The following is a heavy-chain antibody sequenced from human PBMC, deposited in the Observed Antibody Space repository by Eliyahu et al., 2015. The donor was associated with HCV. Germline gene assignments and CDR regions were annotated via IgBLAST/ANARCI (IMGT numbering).Heavy chain of an antibody. V-gene: IGHV4-59*01. CDR3: ASSHAYSGYDYLDY. CDR1: GGSISSYY. D-gene: IGHD5-12*01. J-gene: IGHJ4*02. Sequence: QVQLQESGPGLVKPSETLSLTCTVXGGSISSYYWSWIRQPPGKGLEWIGYIYYSGSTNYNPSLKSRVTISVDTSKNQFSLKLSSVTAADTAVYYCASSHAYSGYDYLDYWGQGTLVTVSS. CDR2: IYYSGST.